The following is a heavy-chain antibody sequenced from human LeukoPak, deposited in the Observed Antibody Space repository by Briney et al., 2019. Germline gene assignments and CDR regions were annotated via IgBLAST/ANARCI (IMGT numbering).Heavy chain of an antibody. J-gene: IGHJ4*02. CDR2: ISGSGGST. CDR3: AKARGCSGGSCYFDC. CDR1: GFTFNIYA. V-gene: IGHV3-23*01. Sequence: GGSLRLSRAASGFTFNIYAMNWVRQAPGKGLEWVSTISGSGGSTYYADSVKGRFTISRDNSKNTLSLQMNSLRAEDTATYYCAKARGCSGGSCYFDCWGQGTLVTVSS. D-gene: IGHD2-15*01.